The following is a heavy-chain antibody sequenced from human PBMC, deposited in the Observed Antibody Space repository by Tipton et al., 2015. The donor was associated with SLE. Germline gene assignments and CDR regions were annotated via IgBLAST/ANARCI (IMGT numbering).Heavy chain of an antibody. V-gene: IGHV4-59*01. Sequence: TLSLTCTVSGGSISSYYWSWIRQPPGKGLEWIGYIYYSGSTNYNPSLKSRVTISVDTSKNQFSLKLSSVTAADTAVYYCARAPPGNCGGDCLDAFDIWGQGTMVTVSS. CDR1: GGSISSYY. D-gene: IGHD2-21*01. CDR2: IYYSGST. J-gene: IGHJ3*02. CDR3: ARAPPGNCGGDCLDAFDI.